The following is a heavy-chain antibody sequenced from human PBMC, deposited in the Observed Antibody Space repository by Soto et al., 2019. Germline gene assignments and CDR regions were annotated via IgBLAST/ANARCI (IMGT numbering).Heavy chain of an antibody. CDR1: GFTFSSYA. D-gene: IGHD1-1*01. Sequence: LRLSCAASGFTFSSYAMHWVRQAPGKGLEWVAVISYDGSNKYYADSVKGRFTISRDNSKNTLYLQMNSLRAEDTAVYYCARGNPEDVWGQGTTVTVSS. CDR3: ARGNPEDV. V-gene: IGHV3-30-3*01. CDR2: ISYDGSNK. J-gene: IGHJ6*02.